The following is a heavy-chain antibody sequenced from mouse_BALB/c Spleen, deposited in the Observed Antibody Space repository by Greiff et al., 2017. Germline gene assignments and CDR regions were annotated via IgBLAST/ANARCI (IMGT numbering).Heavy chain of an antibody. CDR3: ARLGRYDGFAY. CDR1: GFNIKDNY. D-gene: IGHD2-14*01. Sequence: EVQLQQSGAELVKPGASVKLSCTASGFNIKDNYMHWVKQRPEQGLEWIGRIDPANGNTKYDPKFQGKATITADTSSNTAYLQLRSLTSEDTAVYSFARLGRYDGFAYWGQGTLVTVSA. CDR2: IDPANGNT. V-gene: IGHV14-3*02. J-gene: IGHJ3*01.